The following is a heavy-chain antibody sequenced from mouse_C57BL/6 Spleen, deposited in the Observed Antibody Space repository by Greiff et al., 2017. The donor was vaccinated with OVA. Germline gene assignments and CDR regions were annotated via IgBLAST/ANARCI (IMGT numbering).Heavy chain of an antibody. D-gene: IGHD3-2*02. CDR2: IDPSDSET. CDR3: ARSDSSGHEGYFDY. J-gene: IGHJ2*01. V-gene: IGHV1-52*01. CDR1: GYTFTSYW. Sequence: QVQLQQPGAELVRPGSSVKLSCKASGYTFTSYWMHWVKQRPIQGLEWIGKIDPSDSETHYNQKFKDKATLTVDKSSSTAYMQLSSLTSEDSAVYYCARSDSSGHEGYFDYWGQGTTLTVSS.